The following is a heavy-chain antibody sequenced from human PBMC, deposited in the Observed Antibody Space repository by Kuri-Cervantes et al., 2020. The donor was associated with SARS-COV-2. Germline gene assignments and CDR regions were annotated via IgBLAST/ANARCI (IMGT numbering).Heavy chain of an antibody. V-gene: IGHV3-21*01. CDR2: ISSSSSYI. CDR3: ARHSEYYDFWSGHNWFDP. D-gene: IGHD3-3*01. CDR1: GFTFSSYS. J-gene: IGHJ5*02. Sequence: GESLKISCAASGFTFSSYSMNWVRQAPGKGLEWVSSISSSSSYIYYADSVKGRFTISRDNAKNSLYLQMNSLRAEDTAVYYCARHSEYYDFWSGHNWFDPWGQGTLVTVSS.